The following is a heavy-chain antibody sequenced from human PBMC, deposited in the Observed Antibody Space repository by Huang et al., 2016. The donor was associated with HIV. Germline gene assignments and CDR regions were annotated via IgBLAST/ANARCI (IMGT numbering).Heavy chain of an antibody. V-gene: IGHV4-39*01. CDR3: ASQHIGAAATWF. CDR2: VYQSGST. D-gene: IGHD6-13*01. CDR1: GDFISSTNYY. Sequence: QLQLQESGPGQVKPSETLSLTCTVSGDFISSTNYYWGWIRQSPGKGLEWVGSVYQSGSTNYYPSLKSRVTLSVDTSRNQFSLRLNSVTAADTAVYYCASQHIGAAATWFWGRGTQVAVSS. J-gene: IGHJ4*02.